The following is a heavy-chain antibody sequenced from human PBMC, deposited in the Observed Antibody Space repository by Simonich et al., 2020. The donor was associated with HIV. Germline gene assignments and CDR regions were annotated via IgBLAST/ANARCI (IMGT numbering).Heavy chain of an antibody. J-gene: IGHJ4*02. CDR2: INHRGRT. CDR3: ARGVDLYDSSPRGFDY. V-gene: IGHV4-34*01. CDR1: GGSFSGYY. Sequence: QVQLQQWGAGLLKPSETLSLTCAVYGGSFSGYYWNWIRQPPGKGLEWIGEINHRGRTNHNPSLMSRVTISVDTSKNQFSLKLSAVTAADTAVYYCARGVDLYDSSPRGFDYWAQGTLVTVSS. D-gene: IGHD3-22*01.